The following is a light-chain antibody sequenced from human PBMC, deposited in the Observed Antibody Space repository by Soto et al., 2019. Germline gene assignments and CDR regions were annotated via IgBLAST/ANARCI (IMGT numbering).Light chain of an antibody. CDR2: DAS. V-gene: IGKV3-11*01. CDR3: QQRSNWPPWT. Sequence: EVMLSLSPATLSLNPGERATLSCRASQSVDINLAWYQQKPGQAPRLLIYDASNRATGIPARFSGSGSGTDFTLTISSLEPEDFAVYYCQQRSNWPPWTFGQ. CDR1: QSVDIN. J-gene: IGKJ1*01.